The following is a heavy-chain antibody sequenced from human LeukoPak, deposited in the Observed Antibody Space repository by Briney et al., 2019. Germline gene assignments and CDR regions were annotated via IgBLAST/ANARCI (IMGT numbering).Heavy chain of an antibody. J-gene: IGHJ6*02. CDR3: ARGILWFGDHRGYYYYGMDV. V-gene: IGHV5-51*01. CDR2: IYPGDSDT. Sequence: GESLEISCQGSGSSFTSYWIGWVRQMPGKGLEWMGIIYPGDSDTRYSPSFQGQVTSSADKSISTAYLQWSSLKASDTAMYYCARGILWFGDHRGYYYYGMDVWGQGTTVTVSS. D-gene: IGHD3-10*01. CDR1: GSSFTSYW.